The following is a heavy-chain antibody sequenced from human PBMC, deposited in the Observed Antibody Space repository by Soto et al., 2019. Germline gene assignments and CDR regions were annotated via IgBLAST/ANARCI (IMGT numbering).Heavy chain of an antibody. J-gene: IGHJ6*02. CDR1: GGFISSYY. Sequence: LSLTCTVSGGFISSYYWSWIRQPPGKGLEWIGYIYYSGSTNYNPSLKSRVTISVDTSKNQFSLKLSSVTAADTAVYYCARAVDYYYGMDVWGQGTTVTVSS. CDR3: ARAVDYYYGMDV. V-gene: IGHV4-59*01. CDR2: IYYSGST. D-gene: IGHD6-19*01.